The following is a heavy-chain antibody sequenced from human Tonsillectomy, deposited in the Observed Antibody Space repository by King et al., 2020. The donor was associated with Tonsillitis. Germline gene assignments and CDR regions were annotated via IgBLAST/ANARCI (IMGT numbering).Heavy chain of an antibody. CDR2: IIPIFGTA. V-gene: IGHV1-69*01. CDR3: ARGVGPADILSANWFDP. J-gene: IGHJ5*02. CDR1: GGTFSSYA. Sequence: EQLVQSGAEVKKPGSSVKVSCKASGGTFSSYAISWVRQAPGQGLEWMGGIIPIFGTANYAQKFQGRVTITADESTSTAYMELSSLRSEDTAVYYCARGVGPADILSANWFDPWGQGTLVTVSS. D-gene: IGHD2-2*02.